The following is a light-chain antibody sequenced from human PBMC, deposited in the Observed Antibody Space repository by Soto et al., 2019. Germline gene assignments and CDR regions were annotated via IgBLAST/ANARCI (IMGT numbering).Light chain of an antibody. V-gene: IGKV4-1*01. CDR2: WAS. CDR3: QQYYSTVT. J-gene: IGKJ1*01. Sequence: DIVMTQSPDSLAVSLGERATINCKSSQSVLYSSNNKNYLAWYQQKPGQPPKLLIYWASTRESGVPGRFSGSGSGTDFTLTISSLQAEDVAVYYCQQYYSTVTFGQGTKVEIK. CDR1: QSVLYSSNNKNY.